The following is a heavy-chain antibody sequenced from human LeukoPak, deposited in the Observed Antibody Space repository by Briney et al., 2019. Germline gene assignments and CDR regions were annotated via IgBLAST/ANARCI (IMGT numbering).Heavy chain of an antibody. Sequence: GGSLRLSCAASGFTFSSYSMNWVRQAPGQGLEWVSSISSSSSYIYYTDSVKGRFTISRDNAKNSLYLQMNSLRAEDTAVYYCASEPNPHCSGGSCYSYWGQGTLVTVSS. V-gene: IGHV3-21*01. D-gene: IGHD2-15*01. CDR3: ASEPNPHCSGGSCYSY. CDR1: GFTFSSYS. CDR2: ISSSSSYI. J-gene: IGHJ4*02.